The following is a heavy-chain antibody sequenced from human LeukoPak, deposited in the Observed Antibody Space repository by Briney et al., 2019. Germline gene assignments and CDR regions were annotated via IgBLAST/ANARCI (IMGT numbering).Heavy chain of an antibody. CDR1: GFTFSSYA. CDR3: ARHDYYGSLNWFDP. CDR2: ISFHGSNK. J-gene: IGHJ5*02. D-gene: IGHD3-10*01. Sequence: GGSLRLSCAASGFTFSSYAMHWVRQAPGKGLEWVAVISFHGSNKYYADSVRGRFTISRGNSQNTLYLQMNSLRAEDTAVYYCARHDYYGSLNWFDPWGQGTLITVSS. V-gene: IGHV3-30-3*01.